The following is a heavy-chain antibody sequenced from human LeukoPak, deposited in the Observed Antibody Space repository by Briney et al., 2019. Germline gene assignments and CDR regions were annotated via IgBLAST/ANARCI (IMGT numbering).Heavy chain of an antibody. CDR3: GKVGGISNS. CDR1: GGSITSDIFY. V-gene: IGHV4-31*03. D-gene: IGHD4-23*01. J-gene: IGHJ4*02. CDR2: IHNSRGT. Sequence: SETLSLTCTVSGGSITSDIFYWNCIRQHPGKGLEWIGSIHNSRGTSTNPSLESRLTILVDTSENQFFLKMSYVPAADTAMYYCGKVGGISNSWGQGTLVTVSS.